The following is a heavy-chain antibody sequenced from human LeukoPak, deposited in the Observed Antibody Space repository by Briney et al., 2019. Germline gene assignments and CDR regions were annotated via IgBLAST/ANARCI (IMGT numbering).Heavy chain of an antibody. CDR1: GFTFDDYA. V-gene: IGHV3-9*01. CDR3: AKDKAWAGGIGY. J-gene: IGHJ4*02. Sequence: PGGSLRLSCAASGFTFDDYAMHWVRQAPGKGLEWVSGISWNSGSIGYADPVKGRFTISRDNAKNSLYLQMNSLRAEDTALYYCAKDKAWAGGIGYWGQGTLVTVSS. D-gene: IGHD3/OR15-3a*01. CDR2: ISWNSGSI.